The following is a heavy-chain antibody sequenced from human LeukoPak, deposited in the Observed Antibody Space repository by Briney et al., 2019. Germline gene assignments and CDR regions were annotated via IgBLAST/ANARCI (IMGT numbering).Heavy chain of an antibody. Sequence: SETLSLTCAVYGGSFSGYYWSWIRQPPGKGLEWIGEINHGGSTNYNPSLKSRVTISVDTSKNQFSLKLSSVTAADTAVYYCARGYSSGWLFDYWGQGTLVTVSS. J-gene: IGHJ4*02. CDR1: GGSFSGYY. CDR2: INHGGST. D-gene: IGHD6-19*01. CDR3: ARGYSSGWLFDY. V-gene: IGHV4-34*01.